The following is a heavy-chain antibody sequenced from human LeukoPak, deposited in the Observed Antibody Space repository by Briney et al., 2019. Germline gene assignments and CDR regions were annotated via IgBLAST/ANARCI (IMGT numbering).Heavy chain of an antibody. J-gene: IGHJ4*02. CDR2: INPSGGST. CDR1: GYIFTSHY. V-gene: IGHV1-46*01. Sequence: GASVKVSCKASGYIFTSHYMYWVRQPPGQGLDWMGIINPSGGSTIYAQKFQGRVTMTRDTSTSTVYMELSSLRSEDTAVYYCARESDRGCDYWGQGTLVTVSS. CDR3: ARESDRGCDY.